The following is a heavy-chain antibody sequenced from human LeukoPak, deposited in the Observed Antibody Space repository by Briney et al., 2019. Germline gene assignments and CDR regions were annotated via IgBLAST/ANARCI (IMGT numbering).Heavy chain of an antibody. CDR1: SGSISSGDDY. V-gene: IGHV4-30-4*01. CDR3: ARDQFVYGILTGFKFDP. J-gene: IGHJ5*02. CDR2: VYYSGST. Sequence: SETLSLTCTVSSGSISSGDDYWSWIRQPPGKGLEWIGYVYYSGSTFYNPSLESRLTISIDTSKNQFSLKLNSVTAADTAVYYCARDQFVYGILTGFKFDPWGQGTLVTVSS. D-gene: IGHD3-9*01.